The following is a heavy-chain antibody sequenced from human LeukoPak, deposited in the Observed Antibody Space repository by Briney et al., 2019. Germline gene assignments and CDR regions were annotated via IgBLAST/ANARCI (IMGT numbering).Heavy chain of an antibody. CDR1: GGSISSYY. V-gene: IGHV4-59*01. J-gene: IGHJ4*02. CDR2: IYYSGST. CDR3: ARVQSGSIYY. D-gene: IGHD1-26*01. Sequence: SQTLSLTCTVSGGSISSYYWSWIRQPPGKGLEWIGDIYYSGSTNYNPSLKSRVTISVDTSKNQFSLKLSSVTAADTAVYYCARVQSGSIYYWGQGTLVTVSS.